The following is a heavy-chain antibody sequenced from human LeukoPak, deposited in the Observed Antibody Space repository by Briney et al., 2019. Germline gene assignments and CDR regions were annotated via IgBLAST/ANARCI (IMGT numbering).Heavy chain of an antibody. J-gene: IGHJ6*03. CDR2: IIPIFGTA. D-gene: IGHD2-15*01. V-gene: IGHV1-69*05. CDR1: GGTFSSYA. CDR3: ASGYCSGGSCLSYMDV. Sequence: GASVKVSCKGSGGTFSSYAISWVRQAPGQGLEWMGGIIPIFGTANYAQKFQGRVTITTDESTSTAYMELSSLRSEDTAVYYCASGYCSGGSCLSYMDVWGKGTTVTVSS.